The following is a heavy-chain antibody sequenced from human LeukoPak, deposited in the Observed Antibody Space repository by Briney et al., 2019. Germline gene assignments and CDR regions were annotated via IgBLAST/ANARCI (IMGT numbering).Heavy chain of an antibody. V-gene: IGHV3-30*04. CDR2: ITHDGNHK. Sequence: PGGSLRLSCAASGFTFSNNAMHWVRQAPGKGLEWVAVITHDGNHKYNADSVKGRFTTSRDNSKNTVYLQMNSLRAEDTAVYYCARDENDDYLGGLDYWGQGALVTVSS. D-gene: IGHD3-16*01. CDR3: ARDENDDYLGGLDY. J-gene: IGHJ4*02. CDR1: GFTFSNNA.